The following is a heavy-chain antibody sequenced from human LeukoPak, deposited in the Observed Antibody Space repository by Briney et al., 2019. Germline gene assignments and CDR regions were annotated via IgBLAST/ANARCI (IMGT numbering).Heavy chain of an antibody. CDR3: ASDLGLAAMVTGYFDY. D-gene: IGHD5-18*01. J-gene: IGHJ4*02. CDR2: FDPEDGET. CDR1: GYTLTELS. V-gene: IGHV1-24*01. Sequence: ASVKVSCKVSGYTLTELSMHWVRQAPGKGLEWMGGFDPEDGETIYAQKFQGRVTMTEDTSTDTAYMELSSLRAEDTAVYYCASDLGLAAMVTGYFDYWGQGTLVTVSS.